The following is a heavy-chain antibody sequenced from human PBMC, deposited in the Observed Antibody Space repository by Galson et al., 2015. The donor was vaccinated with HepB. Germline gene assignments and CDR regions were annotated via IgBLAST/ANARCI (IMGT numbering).Heavy chain of an antibody. Sequence: SLRLSCAASGFTFSNYAMSWVRQAPGKGLEWVSTLSTSGGNTYYADSVKGRFTISRDNSRDILYVQMNSLRAEDTAVYYCAKGRSVSGTLSPACDYWGQGTLVTVSS. D-gene: IGHD1-1*01. V-gene: IGHV3-23*01. CDR3: AKGRSVSGTLSPACDY. CDR1: GFTFSNYA. J-gene: IGHJ4*02. CDR2: LSTSGGNT.